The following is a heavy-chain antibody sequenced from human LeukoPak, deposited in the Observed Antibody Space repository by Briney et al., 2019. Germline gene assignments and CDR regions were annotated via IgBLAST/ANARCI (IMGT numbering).Heavy chain of an antibody. CDR2: ISGSGGST. CDR3: AKNRYGDYDWFDP. CDR1: GFTFSSYG. Sequence: PGGSLRLSCAASGFTFSSYGMSWVRQAPGKGLEWVSAISGSGGSTYYADSVKGRLTISRDNSKNTLYLQMNSLRAEDTAVYYCAKNRYGDYDWFDPWGQGTLVTVSS. J-gene: IGHJ5*02. D-gene: IGHD4-17*01. V-gene: IGHV3-23*01.